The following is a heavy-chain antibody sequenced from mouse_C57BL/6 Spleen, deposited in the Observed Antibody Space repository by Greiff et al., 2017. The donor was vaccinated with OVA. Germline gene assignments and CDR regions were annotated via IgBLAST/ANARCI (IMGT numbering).Heavy chain of an antibody. CDR3: TRDYSNDYFDY. J-gene: IGHJ2*01. CDR1: GYTFTDYE. D-gene: IGHD2-5*01. Sequence: QVQLQQSGAELVRPGASVTLSCKASGYTFTDYEMHWVKQTPVHGLEWIGAIDPETGGTAYNQKFKGKAILTADKSSSTAYMELRSLTSEDSAVYYCTRDYSNDYFDYWGQGTTLTVSS. CDR2: IDPETGGT. V-gene: IGHV1-15*01.